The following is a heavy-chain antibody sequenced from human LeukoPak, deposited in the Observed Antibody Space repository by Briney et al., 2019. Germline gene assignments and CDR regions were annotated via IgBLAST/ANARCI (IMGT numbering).Heavy chain of an antibody. CDR3: ARDGSSFWTFSKIYGMDV. CDR1: GFTFSSYG. CDR2: IWYDGSNK. V-gene: IGHV3-33*01. Sequence: GGSLRLSCAASGFTFSSYGMHWVRQAPGKGLEWVAVIWYDGSNKYYADSVKGRLTISRDNSKNTLYLQMNSLRAEDTAVYYCARDGSSFWTFSKIYGMDVWGQGTTVTVSS. D-gene: IGHD3/OR15-3a*01. J-gene: IGHJ6*02.